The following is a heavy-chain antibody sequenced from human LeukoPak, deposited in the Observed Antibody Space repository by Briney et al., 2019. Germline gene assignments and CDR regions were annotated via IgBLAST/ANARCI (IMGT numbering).Heavy chain of an antibody. J-gene: IGHJ4*02. CDR2: INPSGGST. V-gene: IGHV1-46*01. D-gene: IGHD3-3*01. CDR3: ARKGRFLELDY. Sequence: ASVKVSCKASGYTFTSYYMHWVRQAPGQGLEWMGIINPSGGSTSYAQKFQGRVTMTRDTSTSTVYMELSSLRSEDTGVYYCARKGRFLELDYWGQGTLVTVSS. CDR1: GYTFTSYY.